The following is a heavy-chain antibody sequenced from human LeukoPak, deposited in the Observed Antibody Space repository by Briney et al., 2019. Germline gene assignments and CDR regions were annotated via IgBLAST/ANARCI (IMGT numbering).Heavy chain of an antibody. CDR1: GGSISGYH. CDR3: ARVPRSYYYYYYMDV. CDR2: IYYSGSS. V-gene: IGHV4-59*01. Sequence: MASETLSLTCNVSGGSISGYHWSWIRQPPGKGLEWLGYIYYSGSSNYNPSLKSRVTMSADTSKNQLSLKLSSVTAADTAVYYCARVPRSYYYYYYMDVWGKGTTVTVSS. J-gene: IGHJ6*03.